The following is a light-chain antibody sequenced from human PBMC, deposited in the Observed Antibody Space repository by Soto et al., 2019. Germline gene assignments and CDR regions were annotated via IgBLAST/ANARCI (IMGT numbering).Light chain of an antibody. CDR1: SSNIGAGYN. V-gene: IGLV1-40*01. CDR3: QSYDSSLSGPYVV. Sequence: QSVLTQPPSVSGAPGQRVTISCTGSSSNIGAGYNVHWYQQLPGTAPKLLIYDNSNRPSGVPDRFSGSKSGTSASLAITGLQAEDEADYYCQSYDSSLSGPYVVFGGGTKLTVL. J-gene: IGLJ2*01. CDR2: DNS.